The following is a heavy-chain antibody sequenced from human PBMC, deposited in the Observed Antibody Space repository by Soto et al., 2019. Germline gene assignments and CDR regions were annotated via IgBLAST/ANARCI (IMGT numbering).Heavy chain of an antibody. CDR3: ARDSWAGGSGWYVAWFDP. CDR2: TYYRSKWYN. V-gene: IGHV6-1*01. D-gene: IGHD6-19*01. CDR1: GDSVSSNSAA. Sequence: SQTLSLTCAISGDSVSSNSAAWNWIRQSPSRGLEWLGRTYYRSKWYNDYAVSVKSRITINPDTSKNQFSLQLNSVTPEDTAVYYCARDSWAGGSGWYVAWFDPWGQGTLVTVSS. J-gene: IGHJ5*02.